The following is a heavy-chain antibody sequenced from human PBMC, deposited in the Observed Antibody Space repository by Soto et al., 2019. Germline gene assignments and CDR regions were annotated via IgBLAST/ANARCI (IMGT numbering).Heavy chain of an antibody. D-gene: IGHD1-26*01. CDR3: AGGNIVGPTTSRPPQDY. Sequence: EVQLVESGGGLVKPGGSLRLSCAASGFTFSTYSMNWVRQAPGKGLEWVSFISSGGSYKYYADSVKGRFIISRDNAENSLFLQMDSLRAEDTAVYYCAGGNIVGPTTSRPPQDYWGQGIPVTVSS. CDR1: GFTFSTYS. J-gene: IGHJ4*02. V-gene: IGHV3-21*01. CDR2: ISSGGSYK.